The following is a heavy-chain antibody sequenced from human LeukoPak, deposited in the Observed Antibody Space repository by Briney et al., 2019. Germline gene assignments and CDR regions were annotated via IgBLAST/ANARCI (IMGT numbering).Heavy chain of an antibody. CDR3: ARTTPRLVEMATNEAHY. V-gene: IGHV1-2*02. Sequence: ASVKVSCKASGYTFTGYYMHWVRQAPGQGLEWMGWINPNSGGTNYAQKFQGRVTMTRDTSISTAYMELSRLRSDDTAVYYCARTTPRLVEMATNEAHYWGQGTLVTVSS. CDR1: GYTFTGYY. D-gene: IGHD5-24*01. J-gene: IGHJ4*02. CDR2: INPNSGGT.